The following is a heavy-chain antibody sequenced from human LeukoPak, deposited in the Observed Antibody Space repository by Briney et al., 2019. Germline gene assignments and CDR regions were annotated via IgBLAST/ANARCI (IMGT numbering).Heavy chain of an antibody. J-gene: IGHJ6*03. Sequence: ASVKVSCKASGYTFTGYYMHWVRQAPGQGLEWMGWINPNSGGTNYAQKFQGRVTMTRDTSISTAYMELSRLRSDDTAVYYCARDPKQPEHPYYYYYYMDVWGKGTTVTVSS. CDR3: ARDPKQPEHPYYYYYYMDV. CDR2: INPNSGGT. CDR1: GYTFTGYY. D-gene: IGHD1-14*01. V-gene: IGHV1-2*02.